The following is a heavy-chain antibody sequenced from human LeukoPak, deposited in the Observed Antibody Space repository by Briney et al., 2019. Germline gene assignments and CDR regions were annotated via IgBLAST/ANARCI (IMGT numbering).Heavy chain of an antibody. CDR1: GGSISSYY. D-gene: IGHD3-10*01. CDR2: IYYSGST. J-gene: IGHJ4*02. Sequence: SETLSLTCTVSGGSISSYYWSWIRQPPGKGLEWIGHIYYSGSTNYNPSLKSRVTISIDKSKNQFSLNLSSVTAADTAVYYCGSGDYYYFDYWGQGTLVAVSS. V-gene: IGHV4-59*12. CDR3: GSGDYYYFDY.